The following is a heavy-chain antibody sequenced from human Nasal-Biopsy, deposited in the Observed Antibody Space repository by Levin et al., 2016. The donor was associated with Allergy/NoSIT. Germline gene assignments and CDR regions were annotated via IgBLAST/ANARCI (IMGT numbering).Heavy chain of an antibody. J-gene: IGHJ4*02. CDR3: ARTSYFESSGYSNCFDY. V-gene: IGHV5-51*01. D-gene: IGHD3-22*01. CDR2: IFPSDSDT. CDR1: GHNFNNYW. Sequence: GESLKISCHGSGHNFNNYWIGWVRQMPGKGLEWMGIIFPSDSDTRYSPSFQATSPSQPTRPSTPPYLQWNSLKASDTAMYYCARTSYFESSGYSNCFDYWGQGSLVTVSS.